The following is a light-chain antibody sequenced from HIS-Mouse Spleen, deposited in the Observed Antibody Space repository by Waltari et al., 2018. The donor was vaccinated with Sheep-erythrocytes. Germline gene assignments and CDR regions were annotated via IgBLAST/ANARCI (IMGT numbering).Light chain of an antibody. CDR1: KLGDNY. Sequence: SYELTQPPSVSVSPGQTASITCSGDKLGDNYACWYQQKPGQSPVLVIYQDSKRPSGILGRFSGSNSGNTATLTISGTQAMDEADYYCQAWDSSTGVVFGGGTKLTVL. J-gene: IGLJ2*01. CDR2: QDS. V-gene: IGLV3-1*01. CDR3: QAWDSSTGVV.